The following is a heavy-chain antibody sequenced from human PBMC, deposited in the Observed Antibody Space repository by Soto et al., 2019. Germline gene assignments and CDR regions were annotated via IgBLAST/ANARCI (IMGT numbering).Heavy chain of an antibody. V-gene: IGHV3-33*01. CDR1: GFTFSSYG. CDR3: ARDRNCSGGSCYDYYYYYGMDV. CDR2: IWYDGSNK. J-gene: IGHJ6*02. D-gene: IGHD2-15*01. Sequence: ESGGGVVQPGRSLRLSCAASGFTFSSYGMHWVRQAPGKGLEWVAVIWYDGSNKYYADSVKGRFTISRDNSKNTLYLQMXSLRAEDTAVYYCARDRNCSGGSCYDYYYYYGMDVWGQGTTVTVSS.